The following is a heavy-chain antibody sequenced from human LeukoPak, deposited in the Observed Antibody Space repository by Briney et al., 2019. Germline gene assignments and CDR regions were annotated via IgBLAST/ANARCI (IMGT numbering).Heavy chain of an antibody. CDR1: GFTFSSYA. J-gene: IGHJ4*02. CDR3: AREGYYGSGSPPSLYFDY. V-gene: IGHV3-23*01. D-gene: IGHD3-10*01. CDR2: ISGSGGST. Sequence: GGSLRLSCAASGFTFSSYAMSWVRQAPGKGLEWVSAISGSGGSTYYADSVKGRFTISRDNSKNTLYLQMNSLRPEDTAIYYCAREGYYGSGSPPSLYFDYWGQGTLVTVSS.